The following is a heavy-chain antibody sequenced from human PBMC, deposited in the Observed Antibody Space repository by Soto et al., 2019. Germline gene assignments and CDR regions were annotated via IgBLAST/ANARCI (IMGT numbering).Heavy chain of an antibody. CDR2: IHDTGRT. CDR1: GDSLSTYY. V-gene: IGHV4-4*07. Sequence: SETLSLTCTVSGDSLSTYYWSWIRQPAGERLEWIGRIHDTGRTNYNPSLKSRVTMSVDTSKNQFSLRVNSVTAADTAVYYCARESVSGTYRFDSWGQGILVTVSS. J-gene: IGHJ4*02. CDR3: ARESVSGTYRFDS. D-gene: IGHD3-16*02.